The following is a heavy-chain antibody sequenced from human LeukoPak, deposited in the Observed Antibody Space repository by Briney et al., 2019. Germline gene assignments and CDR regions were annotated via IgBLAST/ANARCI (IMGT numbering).Heavy chain of an antibody. CDR3: ARRYCSSTSCHYFDY. Sequence: GASVKVSCKASGYTFTSYDINWVRQATGQGLEWMGWMNPNSGNTGYAQKFQGRVTMTRNTSISTAYMELSRLRSEDTAVYYCARRYCSSTSCHYFDYRGQGTLVTVSS. J-gene: IGHJ4*02. CDR2: MNPNSGNT. D-gene: IGHD2-2*01. V-gene: IGHV1-8*01. CDR1: GYTFTSYD.